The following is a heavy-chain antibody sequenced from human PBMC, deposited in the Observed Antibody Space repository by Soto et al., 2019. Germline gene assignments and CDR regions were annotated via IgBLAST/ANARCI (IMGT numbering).Heavy chain of an antibody. CDR2: IDSDGSST. J-gene: IGHJ5*02. Sequence: EVQLVESGGGLVQPGGSLRLSCAASGFTFSTSWMHWVRQAPGKGLVWVSRIDSDGSSTTYADSVKGRFSISRDNAKSRLYLQMNRLRAEDTAVYFCARDRMRGRCDPWGQGTLVTVSS. D-gene: IGHD2-8*01. CDR3: ARDRMRGRCDP. V-gene: IGHV3-74*01. CDR1: GFTFSTSW.